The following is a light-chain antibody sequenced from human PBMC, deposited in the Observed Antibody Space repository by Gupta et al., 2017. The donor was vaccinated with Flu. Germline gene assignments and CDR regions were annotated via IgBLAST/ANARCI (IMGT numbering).Light chain of an antibody. J-gene: IGKJ2*03. Sequence: EIVMTQSPATLSVSPGERATLSCRASQSVRSNLAWYQQKPGQAPRLLIYSASTRATGIPARFSGSGSGTEFTLTISSLQSEDFAVYYCQQYKNWPPYSFGQGTKVEIK. CDR1: QSVRSN. V-gene: IGKV3-15*01. CDR2: SAS. CDR3: QQYKNWPPYS.